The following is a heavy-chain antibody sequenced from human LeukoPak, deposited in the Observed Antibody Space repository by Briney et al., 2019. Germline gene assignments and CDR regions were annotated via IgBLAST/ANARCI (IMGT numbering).Heavy chain of an antibody. CDR1: GFTFSSYA. J-gene: IGHJ4*02. CDR2: ITGSGGRT. Sequence: GGSLRLSCAASGFTFSSYAMNWVRQAPGKGLEWVSAITGSGGRTYYADSVKGRFTISRDNSKNTLYLQMNSLRAEDTAVYYCANLLRWEPYWGQGTLVTVSS. V-gene: IGHV3-23*01. CDR3: ANLLRWEPY. D-gene: IGHD4-23*01.